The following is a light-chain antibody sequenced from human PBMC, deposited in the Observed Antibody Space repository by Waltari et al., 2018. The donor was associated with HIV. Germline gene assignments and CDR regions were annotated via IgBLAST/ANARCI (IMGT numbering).Light chain of an antibody. CDR2: LAS. CDR1: QSPHDNNGYNY. J-gene: IGKJ4*01. CDR3: MQALQNPLS. V-gene: IGKV2-28*01. Sequence: DIVMTQYPLSLPVTPGESASFSCRSSQSPHDNNGYNYLVSYVQKPGQSPQLLIYLASNRASGVPEKFSGSGLGTDFTLKITRVEAEDVRVYYCMQALQNPLSFVGGTKVEI.